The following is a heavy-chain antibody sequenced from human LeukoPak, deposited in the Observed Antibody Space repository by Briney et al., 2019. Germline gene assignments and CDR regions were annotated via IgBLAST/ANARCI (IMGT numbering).Heavy chain of an antibody. CDR3: ARQRTYYDYVWGSSLGTFDY. Sequence: PSETLSLTCTVSGGSINSYYWSWIRQPPGKGLEWSGYIYYSGSTNYNPSLKSRVTISVDTSKNQFSLKLSSVTAADTAVYYCARQRTYYDYVWGSSLGTFDYWGLGTLVTVSS. CDR1: GGSINSYY. D-gene: IGHD3-16*01. J-gene: IGHJ4*02. CDR2: IYYSGST. V-gene: IGHV4-59*08.